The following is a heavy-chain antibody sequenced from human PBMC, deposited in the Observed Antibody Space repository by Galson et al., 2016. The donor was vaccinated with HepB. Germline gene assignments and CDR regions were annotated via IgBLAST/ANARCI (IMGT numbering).Heavy chain of an antibody. CDR1: GYTFTSYY. CDR2: INPSGGST. V-gene: IGHV1-46*01. J-gene: IGHJ6*02. CDR3: ARDGIAAAGTFMIYYYYGMDV. Sequence: SVKVSCKASGYTFTSYYMHWVRQAPGQGLEWMGIINPSGGSTSYAQKFQGGVTMTRDTSTSTVYMELSSLRSEDTAVYYCARDGIAAAGTFMIYYYYGMDVWGQGTTVNVSS. D-gene: IGHD6-13*01.